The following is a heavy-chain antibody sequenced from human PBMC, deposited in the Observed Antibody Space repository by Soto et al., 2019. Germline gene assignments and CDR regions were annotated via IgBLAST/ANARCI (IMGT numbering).Heavy chain of an antibody. D-gene: IGHD5-18*01. CDR1: GFTFNNYS. Sequence: EVRLLESGGGLVQPGGSLTLSCATSGFTFNNYSMSWVRQAPGKGLEWVSSINRGGGPYYADSVKGRFTISRDNSKNMLYLRMNSLRADDTAVYFCARADGPLPVTLLGLWGQGALVTVSS. CDR2: INRGGGP. CDR3: ARADGPLPVTLLGL. V-gene: IGHV3-23*01. J-gene: IGHJ4*02.